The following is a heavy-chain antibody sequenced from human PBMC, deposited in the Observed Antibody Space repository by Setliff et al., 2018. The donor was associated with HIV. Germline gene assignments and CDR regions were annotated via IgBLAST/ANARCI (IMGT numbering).Heavy chain of an antibody. J-gene: IGHJ4*02. CDR1: GDSVTSGGYF. D-gene: IGHD3-16*01. CDR2: IYKNGDT. V-gene: IGHV4-31*03. CDR3: ARGGRKDLTDN. Sequence: PSETLSLTCTVSGDSVTSGGYFWIWIRQHPGQGLEWMGYIYKNGDTYYNLSLKSRMTISLDTSKNQFFLKLNSVTAADTAVYYCARGGRKDLTDNWGQGTLVTVSS.